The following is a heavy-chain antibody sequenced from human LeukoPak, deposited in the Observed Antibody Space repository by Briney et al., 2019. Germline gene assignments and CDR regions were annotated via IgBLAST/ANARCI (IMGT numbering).Heavy chain of an antibody. D-gene: IGHD3-10*01. CDR3: VRDGEGAGISVNYWFDP. J-gene: IGHJ5*02. CDR1: GYTFTSYD. CDR2: MNPNSGNT. V-gene: IGHV1-8*01. Sequence: ASVKVSCKASGYTFTSYDINWVRQATGQGLEWMGWMNPNSGNTGYAQKFQGRVTMTRDTSTSTAYMELRGLSFEDTAVYYCVRDGEGAGISVNYWFDPWGQGTLVTVSS.